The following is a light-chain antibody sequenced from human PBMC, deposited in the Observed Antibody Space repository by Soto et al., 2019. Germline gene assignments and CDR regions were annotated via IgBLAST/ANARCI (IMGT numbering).Light chain of an antibody. CDR2: DVS. Sequence: QSVLTQPASVSGSPGQSITISCTGTSSDVGGYNYVSWYQQHPGKAPKLVIYDVSTRPSGVSNRFSGSKSGNTASLTISGLQAGDEADYYCYSYTSSSTYVFGTGTKVTVL. V-gene: IGLV2-14*01. CDR1: SSDVGGYNY. J-gene: IGLJ1*01. CDR3: YSYTSSSTYV.